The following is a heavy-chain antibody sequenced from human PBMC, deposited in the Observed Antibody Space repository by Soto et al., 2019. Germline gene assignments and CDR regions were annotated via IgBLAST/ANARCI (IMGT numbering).Heavy chain of an antibody. J-gene: IGHJ4*02. CDR1: GFTFSSYS. CDR3: AREGWPFDY. V-gene: IGHV3-48*01. CDR2: ISSSSSTI. Sequence: EVQLVESGGGLVQPGGSLRLSCAASGFTFSSYSMHWVRQAPGKGLEWVSYISSSSSTIYYADSVKGRFIISRDNAKNSLYLQMNSLRAEDTAVYYCAREGWPFDYWGQGTLVTVSS.